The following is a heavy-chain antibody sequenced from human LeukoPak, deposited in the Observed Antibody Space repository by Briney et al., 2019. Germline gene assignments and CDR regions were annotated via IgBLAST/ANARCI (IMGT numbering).Heavy chain of an antibody. J-gene: IGHJ6*02. V-gene: IGHV3-21*01. CDR1: GFTFSSYS. CDR2: ISSSSSYI. Sequence: GGSLRLSCAASGFTFSSYSMNWVRQAPGKGLKWVSSISSSSSYIYYADSVKGRFTISRDNAKNSLYLQMNSLRAEDTAVYYCARDRPYYYGMDVWGQGTTVTVSS. CDR3: ARDRPYYYGMDV.